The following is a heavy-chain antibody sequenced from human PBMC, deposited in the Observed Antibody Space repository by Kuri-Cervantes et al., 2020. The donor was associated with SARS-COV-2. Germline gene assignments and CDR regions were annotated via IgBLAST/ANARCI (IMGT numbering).Heavy chain of an antibody. CDR2: ISYDGSNK. J-gene: IGHJ4*02. D-gene: IGHD6-13*01. V-gene: IGHV3-30*19. CDR1: GFTFSSYG. CDR3: ARDSVMPRTWGVISSWRGVDY. Sequence: GGSLRLSCAASGFTFSSYGIHWVRQAPGKGLEWVAVISYDGSNKYYADSVKGRFTISRDNSKNTLYLQMNSLRAEDTAVYYCARDSVMPRTWGVISSWRGVDYWGQGTLVTVSS.